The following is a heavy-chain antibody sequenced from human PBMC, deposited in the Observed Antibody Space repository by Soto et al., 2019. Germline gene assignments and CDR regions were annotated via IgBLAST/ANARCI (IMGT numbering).Heavy chain of an antibody. CDR3: TTGPYDSSWYRYFDY. Sequence: PGGSLRLSCAASGLTFTNAWMSWVRQAPGKGLEWVGHIKSKTDGETTDFAAPVKGRFTISRDDSKNTLCLQIYSLRTEDTAVYYCTTGPYDSSWYRYFDYWGQGTLVTVSS. CDR1: GLTFTNAW. J-gene: IGHJ4*02. CDR2: IKSKTDGETT. V-gene: IGHV3-15*01. D-gene: IGHD6-13*01.